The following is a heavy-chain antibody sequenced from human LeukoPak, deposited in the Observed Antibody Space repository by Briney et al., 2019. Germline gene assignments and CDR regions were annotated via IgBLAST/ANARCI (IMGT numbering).Heavy chain of an antibody. CDR3: ARSTRAIAFDI. CDR1: GFTFSSYS. V-gene: IGHV3-21*01. CDR2: ISSSSSYI. D-gene: IGHD2-2*01. Sequence: PGGSLRLSCAASGFTFSSYSMNWGRQATGKGLDWVSSISSSSSYIYYADSVKGRFTISRDNAKNSLYLQMNSLRAEDTAVYYCARSTRAIAFDIWGQGTMVTVSS. J-gene: IGHJ3*02.